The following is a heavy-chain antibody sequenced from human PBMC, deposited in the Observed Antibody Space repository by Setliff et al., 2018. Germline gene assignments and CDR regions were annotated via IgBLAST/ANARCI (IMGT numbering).Heavy chain of an antibody. CDR1: GYTFAGYY. D-gene: IGHD6-13*01. J-gene: IGHJ4*02. V-gene: IGHV1-46*01. CDR3: ARGGMAAANRKGVFEY. CDR2: ISPGGGSA. Sequence: ASVKVSCKASGYTFAGYYMHWVRQAPGQGLEWMGWISPGGGSASYAEKFQGRVTMTRDTSTSTFYMEVNILRSDDTAVYYCARGGMAAANRKGVFEYWGQGTLVTVSS.